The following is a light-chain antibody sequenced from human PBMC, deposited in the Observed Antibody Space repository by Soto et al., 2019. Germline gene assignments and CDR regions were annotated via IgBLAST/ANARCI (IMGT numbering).Light chain of an antibody. J-gene: IGLJ1*01. CDR1: SSDVGAYNY. CDR2: EVN. V-gene: IGLV2-8*01. CDR3: SSYAGSNNYV. Sequence: QSVLTQPSSASGSPGQSVTISCTGTSSDVGAYNYVSWYQQHPGKAPKLMIYEVNKRPSGVPDRFSGSKSGNTASLIVSGLQAEDEADYYCSSYAGSNNYVFGTGTKLTVL.